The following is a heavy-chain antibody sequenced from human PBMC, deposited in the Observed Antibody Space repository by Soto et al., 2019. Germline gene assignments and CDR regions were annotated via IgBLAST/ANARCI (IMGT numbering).Heavy chain of an antibody. CDR2: IYYTGDT. D-gene: IGHD2-2*01. V-gene: IGHV4-31*03. CDR1: GDSMTSGGYY. J-gene: IGHJ4*02. Sequence: SETLSLTCSVSGDSMTSGGYYWSWVRHHPGKGLEWVGSIYYTGDTYFNPSLKSRITVSMDTSKNEFSLKLTSVTSADTAVYFCPRAAPRPRDAPTYLHFWRQGTLLTVSS. CDR3: PRAAPRPRDAPTYLHF.